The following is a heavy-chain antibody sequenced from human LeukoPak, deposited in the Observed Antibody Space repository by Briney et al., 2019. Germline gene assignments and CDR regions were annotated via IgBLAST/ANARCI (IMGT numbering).Heavy chain of an antibody. CDR2: IYYSGST. CDR3: ARVRPLIVVVPAAPDYYYMDV. CDR1: GGSISSSSYY. Sequence: PSETLSLTCTVSGGSISSSSYYWGWIRQPPGKGLEWIGSIYYSGSTYYNPSLKSRVTISVDTSKNQFSLKLSSVTAADTAVYYCARVRPLIVVVPAAPDYYYMDVWGKGTTVTVSS. J-gene: IGHJ6*03. D-gene: IGHD2-2*01. V-gene: IGHV4-39*07.